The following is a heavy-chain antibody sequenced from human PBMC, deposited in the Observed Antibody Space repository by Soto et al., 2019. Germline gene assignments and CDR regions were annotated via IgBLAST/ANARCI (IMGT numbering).Heavy chain of an antibody. Sequence: GGSLRLSCAASGFTFSSYSMNWVRQAPGKGLEWVSSISSSSSYIYYADSVKGRFTISRDNAKNSLYLRMNSLRAEDTAVYYCARDMDPGLLSANDYWGQATLVTVSS. D-gene: IGHD2-2*01. J-gene: IGHJ4*02. V-gene: IGHV3-21*01. CDR3: ARDMDPGLLSANDY. CDR2: ISSSSSYI. CDR1: GFTFSSYS.